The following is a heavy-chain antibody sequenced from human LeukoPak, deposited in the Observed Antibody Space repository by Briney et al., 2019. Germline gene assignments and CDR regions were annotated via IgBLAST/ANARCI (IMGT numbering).Heavy chain of an antibody. CDR3: ARDRGITTARGVPSWFDP. D-gene: IGHD3-10*01. Sequence: SQTLSLTCTVSGGSINSDTYYWTWIRQPAGKGLEWIGRIYTTGGPSYNPSLKSRVTISIDASKNQFSLKLSSVSPADTAVYYCARDRGITTARGVPSWFDPWGQGTLVTVSS. V-gene: IGHV4-61*02. CDR1: GGSINSDTYY. J-gene: IGHJ5*02. CDR2: IYTTGGP.